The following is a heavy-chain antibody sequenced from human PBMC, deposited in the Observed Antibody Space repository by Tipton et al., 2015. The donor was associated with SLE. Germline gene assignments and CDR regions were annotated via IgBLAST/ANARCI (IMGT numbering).Heavy chain of an antibody. CDR3: ARFDLTGTTTDHAVDI. CDR1: GGSFSDYY. CDR2: IYTSGST. V-gene: IGHV4-4*09. J-gene: IGHJ3*02. Sequence: TLSLTCAVYGGSFSDYYWSWIRQPAGKGLEWIGYIYTSGSTNYNPSLKSRVTISVDTSKNQFSLKLSSVTAADTAVYYCARFDLTGTTTDHAVDIWGQGTMVTVSS. D-gene: IGHD1-20*01.